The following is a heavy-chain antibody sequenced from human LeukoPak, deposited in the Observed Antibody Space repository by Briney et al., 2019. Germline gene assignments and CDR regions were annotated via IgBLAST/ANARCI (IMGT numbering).Heavy chain of an antibody. D-gene: IGHD1-26*01. V-gene: IGHV3-53*01. CDR2: LYSGSDT. CDR3: ARVPSGSHPLYYFGL. Sequence: GGSLTLSCAASGFSVSLNYMNWVRQAPGKGLEWVSILYSGSDTYYADSVKGRFTISRDSSKNMLFLHMNSLRAEDTAMYHCARVPSGSHPLYYFGLWGQGTLVTVSS. J-gene: IGHJ4*02. CDR1: GFSVSLNY.